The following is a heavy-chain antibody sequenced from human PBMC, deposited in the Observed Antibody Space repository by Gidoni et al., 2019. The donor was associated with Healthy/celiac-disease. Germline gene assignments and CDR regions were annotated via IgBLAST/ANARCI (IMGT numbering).Heavy chain of an antibody. J-gene: IGHJ6*02. CDR1: GGTFSSYA. D-gene: IGHD4-17*01. CDR3: ASTYGDYDDYYYYGMDV. CDR2: IITIFGTA. Sequence: QLHLVQSGAEVKKPGSSVKVSCKASGGTFSSYAISWVRQAPGQGLEWMGGIITIFGTANYAQKFQGRVTITADESTSTAYMELSSLRSEDTAVYYCASTYGDYDDYYYYGMDVWSQGTTVTVSS. V-gene: IGHV1-69*01.